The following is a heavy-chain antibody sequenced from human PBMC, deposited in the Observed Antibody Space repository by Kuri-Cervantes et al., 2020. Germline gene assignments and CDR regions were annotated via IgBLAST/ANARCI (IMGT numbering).Heavy chain of an antibody. CDR2: IIPIFGTA. V-gene: IGHV1-69*05. J-gene: IGHJ3*02. CDR1: GYTFTCCS. Sequence: SVKVSCKASGYTFTCCSLHWVRQAPGQGLEWMGGIIPIFGTANYAQKFQGRVTITTDESTSTAYMELSSLRSEDTAVYYCARILDAFDIWGQGTMVTVSS. CDR3: ARILDAFDI.